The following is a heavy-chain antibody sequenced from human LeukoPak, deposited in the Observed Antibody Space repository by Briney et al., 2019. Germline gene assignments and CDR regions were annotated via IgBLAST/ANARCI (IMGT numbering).Heavy chain of an antibody. J-gene: IGHJ4*02. CDR3: AQDLAWGAFDH. V-gene: IGHV3-23*01. D-gene: IGHD7-27*01. Sequence: GGSLRLSCAASGFTFSRYGMNWVRQAPGKGLEWVSGISPSGGGTYYADSVKSRFTISRDDSKNTLSLQMNSLRVEDTAVYYCAQDLAWGAFDHWGQGTLVTVSS. CDR2: ISPSGGGT. CDR1: GFTFSRYG.